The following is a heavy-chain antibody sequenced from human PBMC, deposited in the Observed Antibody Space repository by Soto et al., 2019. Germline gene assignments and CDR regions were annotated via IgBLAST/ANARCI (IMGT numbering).Heavy chain of an antibody. CDR3: ARHQCSSCAIDY. CDR2: IYPGDSAT. D-gene: IGHD6-13*01. CDR1: GYRSTSYW. V-gene: IGHV5-51*01. Sequence: GESLKISCKGSGYRSTSYWIGWVRQMPGKGLEWMGIIYPGDSATRYSPSFQGQVTISADKSISTAYLQWSSLRAADTAMYYCARHQCSSCAIDYWGQGTMVTVSS. J-gene: IGHJ4*02.